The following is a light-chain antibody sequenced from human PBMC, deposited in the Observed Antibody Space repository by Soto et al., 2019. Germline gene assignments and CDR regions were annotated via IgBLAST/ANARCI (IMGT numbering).Light chain of an antibody. CDR2: GAS. CDR1: QSIESN. V-gene: IGKV3-15*01. CDR3: QQYNDSTLT. Sequence: EIVMTQSPATLSVSPGDGATLSCRASQSIESNLAWYQQKPGQTPRLLIYGASTRQTGIPARFSGSGSGTDFTLTISSPQPEDFAVYYCQQYNDSTLTFGGGTKVDIK. J-gene: IGKJ4*01.